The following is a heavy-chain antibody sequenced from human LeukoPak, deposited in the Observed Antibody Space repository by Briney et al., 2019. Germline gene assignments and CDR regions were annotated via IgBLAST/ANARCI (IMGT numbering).Heavy chain of an antibody. Sequence: GGSLRLSCAASGFTFSIYAMTWVRQAPGKGLEWVSTMSGSGDTIYYADSVKGRFTISRDNSKNSLYLQMNSLRAEDTAVYFCARDQPLTVSTWGYFYYYMDVWGRGTTVTVSS. V-gene: IGHV3-23*01. CDR1: GFTFSIYA. CDR2: MSGSGDTI. CDR3: ARDQPLTVSTWGYFYYYMDV. D-gene: IGHD4-17*01. J-gene: IGHJ6*03.